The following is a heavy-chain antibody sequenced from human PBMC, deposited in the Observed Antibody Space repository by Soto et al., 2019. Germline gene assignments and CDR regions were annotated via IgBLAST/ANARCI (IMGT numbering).Heavy chain of an antibody. CDR2: ISAGGGTT. CDR1: GFSFSSYA. CDR3: AKGDGLGYCSGGTCYSFDY. V-gene: IGHV3-23*01. J-gene: IGHJ4*02. Sequence: EVQLLEAVGGLAQPGGSLRLSCAASGFSFSSYAMSWVRQAPGKGLEWGSTISAGGGTTYYSDSVKGRFTISTDNSKNTLYLQMTSLRAEDTAVYYCAKGDGLGYCSGGTCYSFDYWGQGTRVAVSS. D-gene: IGHD2-15*01.